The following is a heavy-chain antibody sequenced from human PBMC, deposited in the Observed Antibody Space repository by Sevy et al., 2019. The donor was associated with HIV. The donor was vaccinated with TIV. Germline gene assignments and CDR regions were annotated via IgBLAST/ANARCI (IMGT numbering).Heavy chain of an antibody. CDR2: ISFDGSDK. D-gene: IGHD6-19*01. Sequence: GGFLRLSCAASGFSFSTHAMHWVRQAPGKGLEWVAVISFDGSDKYYTDSVKGRFTISRDESMNTLLLQVSSLRAEDTAVYYCARDAGYSTVWYPGYWGQGTLVTVSS. J-gene: IGHJ4*02. CDR1: GFSFSTHA. V-gene: IGHV3-30*03. CDR3: ARDAGYSTVWYPGY.